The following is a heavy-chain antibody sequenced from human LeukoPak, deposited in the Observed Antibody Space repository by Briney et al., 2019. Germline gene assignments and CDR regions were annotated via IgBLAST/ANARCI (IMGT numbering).Heavy chain of an antibody. J-gene: IGHJ4*02. CDR1: GGSFSGYY. D-gene: IGHD3-10*01. V-gene: IGHV4-34*01. Sequence: SETLSLTCAVYGGSFSGYYWSWIRQPPGKGLEWMGENNHSGSTNYNPSLKSRVPISVDTSKNHFSLKLSSVTAADTAVYYCARGRVVRGVMAYWGQGTLVTVSS. CDR2: NNHSGST. CDR3: ARGRVVRGVMAY.